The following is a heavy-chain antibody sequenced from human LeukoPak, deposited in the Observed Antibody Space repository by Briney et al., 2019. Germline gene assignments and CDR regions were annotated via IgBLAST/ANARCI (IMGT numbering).Heavy chain of an antibody. D-gene: IGHD2-2*01. V-gene: IGHV3-66*01. Sequence: GRSLRLSCAPSGFSVAQKYMTWVRQAPGKGLEWVSILYSGDNTWYADSVKGRFTIYRDVSKNTMYLQMNALSGGDTAVYYCARRGYCGSTTCFDHWGQGTLVTVFS. CDR1: GFSVAQKY. J-gene: IGHJ4*02. CDR3: ARRGYCGSTTCFDH. CDR2: LYSGDNT.